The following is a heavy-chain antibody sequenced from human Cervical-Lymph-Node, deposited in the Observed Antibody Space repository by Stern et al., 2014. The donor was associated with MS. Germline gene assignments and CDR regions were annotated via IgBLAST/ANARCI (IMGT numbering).Heavy chain of an antibody. D-gene: IGHD6-13*01. CDR2: IYHSGST. Sequence: QVQLXXSGPGLVKPSETLSLTCTVSSYSISSGYYWGWIRQPPGKGLEWIGTIYHSGSTYYNPALKSRVTISAATSTNQFSLKLTSVTAADTAMYYCAREEQQLVHGNWFDPWGQGTLVTVSS. J-gene: IGHJ5*02. CDR3: AREEQQLVHGNWFDP. V-gene: IGHV4-38-2*02. CDR1: SYSISSGYY.